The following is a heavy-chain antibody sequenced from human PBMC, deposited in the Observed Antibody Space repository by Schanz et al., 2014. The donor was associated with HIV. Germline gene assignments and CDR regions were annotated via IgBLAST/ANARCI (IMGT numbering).Heavy chain of an antibody. Sequence: QVQLQQWGAGLLRPSETLSLTCAVYGGSFSGYYWTWIRQPRGMGLEWIGEINDSGKASINPSLKSRVTRSVDTSKNQFSLKLSSVTAADTAFYYCAKDGGRRGGQRQLFAYWGHGTLVTVSS. V-gene: IGHV4-34*02. J-gene: IGHJ4*03. CDR3: AKDGGRRGGQRQLFAY. CDR2: INDSGKA. D-gene: IGHD1-1*01. CDR1: GGSFSGYY.